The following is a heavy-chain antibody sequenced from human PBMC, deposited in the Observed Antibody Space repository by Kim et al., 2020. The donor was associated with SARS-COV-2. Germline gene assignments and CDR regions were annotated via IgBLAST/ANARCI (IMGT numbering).Heavy chain of an antibody. J-gene: IGHJ3*02. D-gene: IGHD2-8*01. CDR2: IDPSDSYT. V-gene: IGHV5-10-1*01. CDR3: ARGTVLSHLRYGDAFDI. Sequence: GESLKISCKGSGYSFTSYWISWVRQMPGKGLEWMGRIDPSDSYTNYSPSFQGHVTISADKSISTAYLQWSSLKASDTAMYYCARGTVLSHLRYGDAFDIWGQGTMVTVSS. CDR1: GYSFTSYW.